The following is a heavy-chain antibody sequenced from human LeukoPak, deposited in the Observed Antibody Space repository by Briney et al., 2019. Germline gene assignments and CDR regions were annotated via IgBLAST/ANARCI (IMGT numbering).Heavy chain of an antibody. Sequence: PGGSLRLSCAASAFTFSTYAMSWVRQAPGMGLEWVSGISGSGAGTYYADSVRGRFTISRDNSKNTLYLQMNSLRAEDTAVYYCSNLYSSNYWGQGALVTVSS. V-gene: IGHV3-23*01. CDR2: ISGSGAGT. J-gene: IGHJ4*02. CDR3: SNLYSSNY. D-gene: IGHD6-13*01. CDR1: AFTFSTYA.